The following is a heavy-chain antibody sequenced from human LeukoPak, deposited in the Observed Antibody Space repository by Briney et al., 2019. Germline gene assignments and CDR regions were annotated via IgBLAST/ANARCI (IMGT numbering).Heavy chain of an antibody. Sequence: PGGSLRLSCAASGFTFSTSPMGWVRQAPGKGLEWVSSMHAGGSDPFYADSVQGRFTISRDNSKNTLSLQLNSLRAEDTAVYFCAKGGHHYNPFFYWGQGTLVTVSS. CDR3: AKGGHHYNPFFY. CDR2: MHAGGSDP. CDR1: GFTFSTSP. V-gene: IGHV3-23*01. D-gene: IGHD3-22*01. J-gene: IGHJ4*02.